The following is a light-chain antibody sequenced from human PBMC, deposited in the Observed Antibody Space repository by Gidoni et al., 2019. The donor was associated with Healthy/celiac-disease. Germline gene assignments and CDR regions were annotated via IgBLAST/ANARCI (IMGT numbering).Light chain of an antibody. CDR2: DVS. Sequence: QSALTQPAAVSGSPGQSITISCTGTSSDVGGYNYVSWYQQHPGKAPKLMMYDVSNRPSGVSNRFSGSKSGNTASLTISGLQAADEADYYCSSYTSSSIGVFGGGTKLTVL. V-gene: IGLV2-14*01. CDR1: SSDVGGYNY. J-gene: IGLJ2*01. CDR3: SSYTSSSIGV.